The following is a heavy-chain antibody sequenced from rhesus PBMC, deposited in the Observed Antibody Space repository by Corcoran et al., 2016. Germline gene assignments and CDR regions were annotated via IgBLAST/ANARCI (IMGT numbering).Heavy chain of an antibody. J-gene: IGHJ4*01. CDR2: ITYRGST. Sequence: QVQLQESGPGLVKPSETLSLTCAVSGGSISSGYYYRSWIRQPPGKGLEWIGYITYRGSTSYNPSLKGRFTISRDTSKNQFSLKLSSVTAADTAVYYCARDTSSWSIDYWGQGVLVTVSS. CDR3: ARDTSSWSIDY. V-gene: IGHV4-122*02. D-gene: IGHD6-13*01. CDR1: GGSISSGYYY.